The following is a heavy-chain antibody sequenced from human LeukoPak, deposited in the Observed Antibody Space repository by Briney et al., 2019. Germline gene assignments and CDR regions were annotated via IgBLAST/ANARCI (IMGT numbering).Heavy chain of an antibody. CDR3: ARDKGTLGGDY. CDR2: INPNSGGT. CDR1: GYXFTAYY. J-gene: IGHJ4*02. Sequence: ASVKVSCKASGYXFTAYYVHWVRQAPGQGLEWMGLINPNSGGTNYAQRFQGRVTMTRDTSISTAYMELSNLTSDDTAVYFCARDKGTLGGDYWGQGTLVTVSS. D-gene: IGHD3-16*01. V-gene: IGHV1-2*02.